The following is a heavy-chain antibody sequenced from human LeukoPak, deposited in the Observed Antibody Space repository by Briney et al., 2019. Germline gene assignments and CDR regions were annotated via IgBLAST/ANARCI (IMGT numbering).Heavy chain of an antibody. CDR3: ARHRGDTAMADAFDI. D-gene: IGHD5-18*01. CDR1: GYSFTSYW. CDR2: IYPGDSDT. V-gene: IGHV5-51*01. Sequence: GESLKISCKGSGYSFTSYWIGWVRQMPGKGLEWMGIIYPGDSDTRYSPSFQGQVTISADKSISTAYLQWSSLKASDTAMYYCARHRGDTAMADAFDIWGQGTMVTVSS. J-gene: IGHJ3*02.